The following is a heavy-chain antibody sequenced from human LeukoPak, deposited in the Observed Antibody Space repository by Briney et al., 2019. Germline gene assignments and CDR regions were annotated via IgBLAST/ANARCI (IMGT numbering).Heavy chain of an antibody. CDR2: ISAYNGNT. J-gene: IGHJ4*02. D-gene: IGHD2-21*01. V-gene: IGHV1-18*01. CDR3: ARSRDLFDY. CDR1: GYTFTSYG. Sequence: ASVKVSCKASGYTFTSYGISWVRQAPGQGLEWMGWISAYNGNTNYAQKFQGRVTMTRDTSISTAYMELSRLRSDDTAVYYCARSRDLFDYWGQGTLVTVSS.